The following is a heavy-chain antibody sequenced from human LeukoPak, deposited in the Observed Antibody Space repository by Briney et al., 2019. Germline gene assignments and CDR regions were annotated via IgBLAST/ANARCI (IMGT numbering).Heavy chain of an antibody. Sequence: GGSLRLSCAASGLTVSSNYLSGVRQAPGKGLEWLSVIYSGGSTDYADSVKGRFSISRDNSKNTLFLQMSSLRAEDTAVYYCARQEVGAFGSWGQETLVTVSS. CDR3: ARQEVGAFGS. D-gene: IGHD4/OR15-4a*01. V-gene: IGHV3-66*04. CDR1: GLTVSSNY. J-gene: IGHJ4*02. CDR2: IYSGGST.